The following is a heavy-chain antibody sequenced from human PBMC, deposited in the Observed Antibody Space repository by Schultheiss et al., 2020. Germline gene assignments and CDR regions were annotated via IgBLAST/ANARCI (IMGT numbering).Heavy chain of an antibody. CDR1: GGSFSGYY. CDR2: INHSGST. J-gene: IGHJ5*02. D-gene: IGHD5/OR15-5a*01. CDR3: ARDLSVSVGPNWFDP. Sequence: SETLSLTCAVYGGSFSGYYWSWIRQPPGKGLEWTGEINHSGSTNYNPSLKSRVTISVDTSKNQFSLKLSSVTAADTAVYYCARDLSVSVGPNWFDPWGQGTLVTFSS. V-gene: IGHV4-34*01.